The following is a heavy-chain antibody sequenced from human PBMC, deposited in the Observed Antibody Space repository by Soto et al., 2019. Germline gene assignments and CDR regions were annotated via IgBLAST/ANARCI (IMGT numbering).Heavy chain of an antibody. CDR2: IIPIFGTA. J-gene: IGHJ5*02. CDR3: ARVGSAFGINWFDP. Sequence: ASVKVSCKASGGTFSSYGISWVRQAPGQGLEWMGGIIPIFGTANYAQKFQGRVTITADESTSTAYMELSSLRPEDTAVYYCARVGSAFGINWFDPWGQGTLVTVSS. D-gene: IGHD3-10*01. CDR1: GGTFSSYG. V-gene: IGHV1-69*13.